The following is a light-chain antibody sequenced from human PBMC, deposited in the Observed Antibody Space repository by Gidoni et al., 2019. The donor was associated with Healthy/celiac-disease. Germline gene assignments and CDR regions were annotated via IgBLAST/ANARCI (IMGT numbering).Light chain of an antibody. CDR2: DVS. CDR3: SSYTSSSTRV. J-gene: IGLJ1*01. CDR1: SSAVGGYNY. V-gene: IGLV2-14*03. Sequence: QSALTQPASVSGSPGQSITISCTGTSSAVGGYNYVPWYQQHPGKAPKLMIYDVSNRPSGVSNRFSGSKSGNTASLTISGLQAEDEADYYCSSYTSSSTRVFGTGTKVTVL.